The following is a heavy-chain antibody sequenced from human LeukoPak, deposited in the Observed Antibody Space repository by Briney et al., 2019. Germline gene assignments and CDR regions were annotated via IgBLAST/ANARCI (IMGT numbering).Heavy chain of an antibody. CDR1: GFTFSNAW. V-gene: IGHV3-15*01. CDR3: TTDWGSGTYYKRAFGI. CDR2: IRSKREGGTT. D-gene: IGHD3-10*01. J-gene: IGHJ3*02. Sequence: GGSLRLSCAASGFTFSNAWMTWVRQVPGKGLEWVGLIRSKREGGTTDYAAPVKGRFSISRDDSKNILYLEMNSLKTEDTALYYCTTDWGSGTYYKRAFGIWGQGTMVTVSS.